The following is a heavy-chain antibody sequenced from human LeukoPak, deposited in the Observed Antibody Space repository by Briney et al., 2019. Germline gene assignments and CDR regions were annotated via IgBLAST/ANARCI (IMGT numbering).Heavy chain of an antibody. D-gene: IGHD3-22*01. Sequence: GGSLRLSCAASGFTFSSYAMSWVRPAPGKGLEWVSAISGSGGSTYYADSVKGRFTISRDNSKNTLYLQMNSLRAEDTAVYYCAKEYYYDSSGYFNGGGFFDYWGQGTLVTVSS. J-gene: IGHJ4*02. CDR1: GFTFSSYA. CDR3: AKEYYYDSSGYFNGGGFFDY. CDR2: ISGSGGST. V-gene: IGHV3-23*01.